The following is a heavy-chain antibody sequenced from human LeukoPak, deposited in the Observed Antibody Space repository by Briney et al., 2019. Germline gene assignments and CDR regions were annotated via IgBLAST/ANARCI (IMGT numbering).Heavy chain of an antibody. Sequence: GGSLRLSCAASGFTFSDAWMSWVRQAPGKGLEWVGRIKSKTDGGTIDYAAPVKGRFTISRDDSKTTLYLQMNSLKIEDTAVYYCTTGPPDPMIVAPWDYWGQGTLVTVSS. CDR1: GFTFSDAW. V-gene: IGHV3-15*01. CDR3: TTGPPDPMIVAPWDY. J-gene: IGHJ4*02. CDR2: IKSKTDGGTI. D-gene: IGHD3-22*01.